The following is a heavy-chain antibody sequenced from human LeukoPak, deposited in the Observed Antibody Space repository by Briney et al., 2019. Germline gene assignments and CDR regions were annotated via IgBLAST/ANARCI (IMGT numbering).Heavy chain of an antibody. D-gene: IGHD2-21*01. CDR3: ARGPSGGLFPVYFDY. CDR1: GFTFSSYW. Sequence: GGSLRLSCAASGFTFSSYWMSWVRQAPGKGLEWVANIKQDGSEKYYVDSVKGRFTISRDNAKNSLYLQMNSLKAEDTAVYYCARGPSGGLFPVYFDYWGQGTLVTVSS. V-gene: IGHV3-7*01. J-gene: IGHJ4*02. CDR2: IKQDGSEK.